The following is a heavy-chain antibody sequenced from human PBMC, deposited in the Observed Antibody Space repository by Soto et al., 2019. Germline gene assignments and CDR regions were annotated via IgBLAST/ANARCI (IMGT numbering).Heavy chain of an antibody. CDR1: GISISRYH. D-gene: IGHD1-26*01. CDR2: MYDSGST. Sequence: SETLSLTCTVSGISISRYHWSWIRQPPGKGLEWTGYMYDSGSTDYNPSLKSRVTISVDTSKNQFSLKLNSVTAADTAVYYCARRAVEGATEGHWFDPWGPGTLVTVSS. J-gene: IGHJ5*02. CDR3: ARRAVEGATEGHWFDP. V-gene: IGHV4-59*01.